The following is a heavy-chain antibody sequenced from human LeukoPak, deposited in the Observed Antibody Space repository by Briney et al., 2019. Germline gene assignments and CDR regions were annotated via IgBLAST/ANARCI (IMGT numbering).Heavy chain of an antibody. J-gene: IGHJ4*02. CDR2: INPNSGGT. V-gene: IGHV1-2*02. D-gene: IGHD1-26*01. Sequence: ASVKVSCKASVYTFTGYYMHWVRQAPGQGLEWMGWINPNSGGTNYAQKFQGRVTMTGDTSISTAYMELSRLRSDDTAVYYCARDSSKATFDYWGQGTLVTVSS. CDR1: VYTFTGYY. CDR3: ARDSSKATFDY.